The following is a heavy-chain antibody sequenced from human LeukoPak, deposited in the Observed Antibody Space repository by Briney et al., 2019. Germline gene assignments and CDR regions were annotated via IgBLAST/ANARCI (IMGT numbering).Heavy chain of an antibody. CDR3: ARLSGYSGYEPFDY. J-gene: IGHJ4*02. V-gene: IGHV3-7*03. D-gene: IGHD5-12*01. CDR1: GFTFSSYW. Sequence: GGSLRLSCAASGFTFSSYWMSWVRQAPGKGLEWVANIKQDGSEKYYVDSVKGRFTISRDNAENTLYLQMNSLRAEDTAVYYCARLSGYSGYEPFDYWGQGTLVTVSS. CDR2: IKQDGSEK.